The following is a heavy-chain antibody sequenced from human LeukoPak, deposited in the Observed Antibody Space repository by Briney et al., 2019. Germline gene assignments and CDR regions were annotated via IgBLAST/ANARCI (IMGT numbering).Heavy chain of an antibody. Sequence: SETLSLTCTVSDYSISSGYYWGWIRQPPGKGLEWIGSVYHSGSTYYNPSLKSRATISVDTSKNQFSLKLNSVTAADTAVYYCARDMRSSGYFAYFDYWGQGTLVTVSS. CDR3: ARDMRSSGYFAYFDY. CDR1: DYSISSGYY. D-gene: IGHD3-22*01. J-gene: IGHJ4*02. CDR2: VYHSGST. V-gene: IGHV4-38-2*02.